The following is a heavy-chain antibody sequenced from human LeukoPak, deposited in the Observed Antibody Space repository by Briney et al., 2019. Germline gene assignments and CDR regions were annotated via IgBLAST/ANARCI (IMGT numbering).Heavy chain of an antibody. V-gene: IGHV4-61*08. J-gene: IGHJ6*04. CDR1: GGSISSGGYY. Sequence: SETLSLTCTVSGGSISSGGYYWSWIRQPPGKGLEWIGYIYYSGSTNYNPSLKSRVTISVDTSKNQFSLKLSSVTAADTAVYYCARDQGRFLEWLSGMDVWGKGTTVTVSS. CDR2: IYYSGST. D-gene: IGHD3-3*01. CDR3: ARDQGRFLEWLSGMDV.